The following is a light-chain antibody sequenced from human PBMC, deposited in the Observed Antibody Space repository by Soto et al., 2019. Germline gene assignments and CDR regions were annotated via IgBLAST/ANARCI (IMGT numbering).Light chain of an antibody. CDR2: ASS. V-gene: IGKV1-39*01. CDR1: QSIASY. CDR3: QQSYAILWT. Sequence: DIQMTQSPSSLSASVGDRVTITCRASQSIASYLNWYQQKPGKAPELLIYASSTLQSGVPSRFSGSGSGTEFTLTINSLQVEDFATYYCQQSYAILWTFGQGTKVDIK. J-gene: IGKJ1*01.